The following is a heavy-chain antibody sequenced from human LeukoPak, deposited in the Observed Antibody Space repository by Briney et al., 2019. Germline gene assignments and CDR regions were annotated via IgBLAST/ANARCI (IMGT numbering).Heavy chain of an antibody. CDR2: INPNSGGT. V-gene: IGHV1-2*04. J-gene: IGHJ4*02. D-gene: IGHD1-26*01. Sequence: GASVKVSCKASGYTFTGYYMHWVRQAPGQGLEWMGWINPNSGGTNYAQKFQGWVTMTRDTSISTAYMELSRLRSDDTAVYYCARDSGSSDNLHDFDYWGQGTLVTVSS. CDR1: GYTFTGYY. CDR3: ARDSGSSDNLHDFDY.